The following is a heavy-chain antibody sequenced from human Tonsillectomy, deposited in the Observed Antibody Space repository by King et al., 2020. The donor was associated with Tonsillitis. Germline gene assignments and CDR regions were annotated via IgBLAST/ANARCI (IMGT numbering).Heavy chain of an antibody. CDR2: ISYGGGA. Sequence: HVQLQESGPGLVKPSETLSLTCTVSGDSISSYYWSWIRQPPGKGLEWIGYISYGGGANYNPSLKSRVTISADTSKNQFSLKLSSVTAADTAVYYCARHDYGDWAGLWYFDLWGRGTLVSVSS. CDR1: GDSISSYY. J-gene: IGHJ2*01. D-gene: IGHD4-17*01. CDR3: ARHDYGDWAGLWYFDL. V-gene: IGHV4-59*08.